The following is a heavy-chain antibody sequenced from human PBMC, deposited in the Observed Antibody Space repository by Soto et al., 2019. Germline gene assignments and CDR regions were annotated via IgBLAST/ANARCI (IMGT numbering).Heavy chain of an antibody. D-gene: IGHD2-2*01. Sequence: QLQLQVSGSRLVKPSQTLSLSCTVSGGSISSAGYSWSWIRQSPGKDLEWIGYIYHSVNAFYNPSLKSRVTMCLDRSRNQFSLNLTSVAAADRAVYFCCRSSQALSFYALEVRGQGTTVVVSS. V-gene: IGHV4-30-2*06. CDR1: GGSISSAGYS. J-gene: IGHJ6*02. CDR2: IYHSVNA. CDR3: CRSSQALSFYALEV.